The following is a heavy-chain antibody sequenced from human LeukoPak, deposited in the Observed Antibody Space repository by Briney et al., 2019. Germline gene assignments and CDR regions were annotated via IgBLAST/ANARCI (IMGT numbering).Heavy chain of an antibody. V-gene: IGHV3-7*01. J-gene: IGHJ1*01. CDR2: IKQDGREK. Sequence: GGSLRLSCAASGFTFSSYWMSWVRQAPGNGLEWVANIKQDGREKYYVDSVNGRFTISRDNAKNSLYLQMNSLRAEDQAVSYRARTSYHYVWGSYRSAEYFQHWGQGTLVTVSS. CDR1: GFTFSSYW. D-gene: IGHD3-16*02. CDR3: ARTSYHYVWGSYRSAEYFQH.